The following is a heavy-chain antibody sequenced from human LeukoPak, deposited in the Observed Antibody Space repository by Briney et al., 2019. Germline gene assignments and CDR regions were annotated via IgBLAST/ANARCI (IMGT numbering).Heavy chain of an antibody. CDR1: GYIFTGYS. D-gene: IGHD7-27*01. Sequence: GESLKISCKGSGYIFTGYSIAWVGQMPGKGLEWMGVIYPYDSEIRYSPSFQGQVTISADKSISTAYLQWSSLKASDTAMYYCARPNWARRYFDYWGQGTLVTVSS. CDR3: ARPNWARRYFDY. V-gene: IGHV5-51*01. CDR2: IYPYDSEI. J-gene: IGHJ4*02.